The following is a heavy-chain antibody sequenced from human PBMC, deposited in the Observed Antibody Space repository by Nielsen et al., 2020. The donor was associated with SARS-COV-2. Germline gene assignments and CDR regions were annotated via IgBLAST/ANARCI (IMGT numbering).Heavy chain of an antibody. D-gene: IGHD5/OR15-5a*01. CDR2: IRMSDGAT. CDR3: AKELEVCCHYMDV. CDR1: GFALSAYG. J-gene: IGHJ6*03. V-gene: IGHV3-48*02. Sequence: GGSLRLSCTASGFALSAYGMDWVRQVPGRGLEWLAHIRMSDGATQYADSVRGRFTISRDNAKNSLYLQMNSLRDEDTAVYFCAKELEVCCHYMDVWGKGTTVNVSS.